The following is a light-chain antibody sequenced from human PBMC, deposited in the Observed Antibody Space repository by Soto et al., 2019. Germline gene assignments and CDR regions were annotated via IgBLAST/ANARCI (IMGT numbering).Light chain of an antibody. CDR2: DVS. V-gene: IGLV2-11*01. CDR1: SSYVGGYNY. CDR3: CSYAGSYTFV. J-gene: IGLJ1*01. Sequence: QSALTQPRSVAGSPGQSVTISCTGTSSYVGGYNYVSWYQQHPGKAPKLMIYDVSKRPSGVPDRFSGSKSGNTASLTISGLQAEAEADYYCCSYAGSYTFVFGTGTKLTVL.